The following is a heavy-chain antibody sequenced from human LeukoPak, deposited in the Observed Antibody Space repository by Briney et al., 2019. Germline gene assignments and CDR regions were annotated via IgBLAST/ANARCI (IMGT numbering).Heavy chain of an antibody. CDR1: GFTFINYW. CDR2: ISYDGSNK. Sequence: PGGSLRLSCAASGFTFINYWMSWVRQAPGKGLEWVSFISYDGSNKYYADSVKGRFTISRDNAKNTLYLQMNSLTSEDTAVYFCARAADTSGYYPAYWGQGTLVTVSS. CDR3: ARAADTSGYYPAY. V-gene: IGHV3-30*03. J-gene: IGHJ4*02. D-gene: IGHD3-22*01.